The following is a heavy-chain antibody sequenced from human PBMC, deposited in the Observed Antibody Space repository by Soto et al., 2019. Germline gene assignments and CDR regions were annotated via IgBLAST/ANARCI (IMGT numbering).Heavy chain of an antibody. Sequence: PSETLSLTCSVSGASISGASYYWTWIRQHPGKGLEWIGYIYYSRSTYYNPSLKSRVTISEDTSKNQFSLKLSSVTAADTAVYYCAKTTAAGTWYYFDYWGQGTLVTVSS. J-gene: IGHJ4*02. CDR3: AKTTAAGTWYYFDY. CDR1: GASISGASYY. D-gene: IGHD6-13*01. CDR2: IYYSRST. V-gene: IGHV4-31*02.